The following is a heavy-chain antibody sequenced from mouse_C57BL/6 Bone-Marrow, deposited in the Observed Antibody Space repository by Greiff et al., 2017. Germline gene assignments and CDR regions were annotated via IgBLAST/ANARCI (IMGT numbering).Heavy chain of an antibody. CDR3: AMTSHYGYHWYFDV. CDR1: GYTFTGYW. Sequence: VQVVESGAELMKPGASVKLSCKATGYTFTGYWIEWVKQRPGHGLEWIGEILPGSGSTNYNEKFKGKATFTADTSSNTAYMQLSSLTTEDSAIYYCAMTSHYGYHWYFDVWGTGTTVTVSS. CDR2: ILPGSGST. V-gene: IGHV1-9*01. J-gene: IGHJ1*03. D-gene: IGHD2-2*01.